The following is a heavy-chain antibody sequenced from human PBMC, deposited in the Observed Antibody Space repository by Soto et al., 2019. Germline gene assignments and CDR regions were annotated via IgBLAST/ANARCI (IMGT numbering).Heavy chain of an antibody. J-gene: IGHJ6*02. D-gene: IGHD3-16*01. CDR2: IDPSDSYA. V-gene: IGHV5-10-1*01. Sequence: PGESLKISCKASGYSFTNYWINWVRQMPGKGLEWMGRIDPSDSYANYSPSFQGHVTISADKSISTAYLQWNSLKASDTAMYYCARFPLRGSPYYYYGLDVWGQGTTVTVSS. CDR3: ARFPLRGSPYYYYGLDV. CDR1: GYSFTNYW.